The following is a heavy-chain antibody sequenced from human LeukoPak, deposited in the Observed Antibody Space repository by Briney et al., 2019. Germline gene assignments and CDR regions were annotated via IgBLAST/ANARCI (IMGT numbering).Heavy chain of an antibody. CDR3: ARETSDDYVWGNYRYKHFYYQGLDV. CDR1: GYTFTSYY. Sequence: ASVKVSCKASGYTFTSYYIHWVRQAPGQGLEWVGRINPSGGGTDYAQKFQDRVTMTRDTSTSTVYMDLNSLNSADTAVYYCARETSDDYVWGNYRYKHFYYQGLDVWGHGTTVTVSS. V-gene: IGHV1-46*01. D-gene: IGHD3-16*02. CDR2: INPSGGGT. J-gene: IGHJ6*02.